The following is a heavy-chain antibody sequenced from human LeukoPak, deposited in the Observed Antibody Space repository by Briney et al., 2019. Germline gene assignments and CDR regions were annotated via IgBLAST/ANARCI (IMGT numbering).Heavy chain of an antibody. V-gene: IGHV4-4*02. J-gene: IGHJ3*02. CDR2: IYHSGST. CDR3: ARESMIEGNDAFDI. Sequence: SETLSLTCTVSGGSISSSNWWSWVRQPPGKGLEWIGEIYHSGSTNYNPSLKSRVTISVDTSKNQFSLKLSSVTAADTAVYYCARESMIEGNDAFDIWGQGTMVTVSS. D-gene: IGHD3-22*01. CDR1: GGSISSSNW.